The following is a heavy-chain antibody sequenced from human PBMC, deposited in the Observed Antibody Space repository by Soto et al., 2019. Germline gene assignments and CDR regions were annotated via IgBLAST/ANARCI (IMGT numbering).Heavy chain of an antibody. CDR2: INHSGST. J-gene: IGHJ6*02. Sequence: SETLSLTCAVYGGSFSGYYWSWIRQPPGKGLEWIGEINHSGSTNYNPSLKSRVTISVDTSKNQFSLKLSSVTAADTAVYYCASSSSSYGMDVWGQGTTVTVFS. CDR3: ASSSSSYGMDV. V-gene: IGHV4-34*01. D-gene: IGHD6-13*01. CDR1: GGSFSGYY.